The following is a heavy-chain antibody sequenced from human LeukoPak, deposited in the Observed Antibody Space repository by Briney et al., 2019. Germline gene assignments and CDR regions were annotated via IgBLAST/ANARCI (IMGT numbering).Heavy chain of an antibody. CDR1: GFTFSSYG. CDR3: ARELYDFWSGLSPDYYYGMDV. CDR2: IWYDGSNK. J-gene: IGHJ6*02. Sequence: GGSLRLSCAASGFTFSSYGMHWVRQAPGKGLEWVAVIWYDGSNKYYADSVKGRFTISRDNSKNTLYLQMNSLRAEDTAVYYCARELYDFWSGLSPDYYYGMDVWGQGTTVTVSS. V-gene: IGHV3-33*01. D-gene: IGHD3-3*01.